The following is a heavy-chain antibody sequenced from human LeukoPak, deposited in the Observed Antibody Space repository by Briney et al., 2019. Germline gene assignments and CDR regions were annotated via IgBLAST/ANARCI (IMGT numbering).Heavy chain of an antibody. V-gene: IGHV3-7*01. D-gene: IGHD6-19*01. CDR2: IKQGGSEK. CDR1: GFTFSSYW. Sequence: GGSLRLSCAASGFTFSSYWMSWVRQAPGKGLEWVANIKQGGSEKYYVDSVKGRFTISRDNAKNSLYLQMNSLRAEDTAVYYCARDLSRGYNSGWYDAFDIWGQGTMVTVSS. CDR3: ARDLSRGYNSGWYDAFDI. J-gene: IGHJ3*02.